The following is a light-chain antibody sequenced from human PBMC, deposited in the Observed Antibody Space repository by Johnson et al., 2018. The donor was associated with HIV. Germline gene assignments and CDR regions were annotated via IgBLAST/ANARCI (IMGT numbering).Light chain of an antibody. V-gene: IGLV1-51*01. CDR3: GTWDSSLSAGV. CDR2: DNN. Sequence: QPVLTQPPSVSAAPGQKVTISCSGSSSNIGNNYVSWYQQVPGTALKLLIYDNNKRPSGLPDRFSGSKSGPSATLGITGLPTGDEADYYCGTWDSSLSAGVFGTGTKVSVL. J-gene: IGLJ1*01. CDR1: SSNIGNNY.